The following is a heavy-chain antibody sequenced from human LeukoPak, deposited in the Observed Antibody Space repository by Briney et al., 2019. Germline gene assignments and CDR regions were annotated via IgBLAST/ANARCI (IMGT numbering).Heavy chain of an antibody. V-gene: IGHV4-4*07. Sequence: SETLSLTCTVSGGSISSYYWSWIRQPAGKGLEWIGRIYTSGSTNYNPSLKSRVTISVDTSKNQFSLKLSSVTAADTAVYYCARGITMVRGGNYYMDVWGKGTTVTISS. CDR2: IYTSGST. CDR3: ARGITMVRGGNYYMDV. J-gene: IGHJ6*03. D-gene: IGHD3-10*01. CDR1: GGSISSYY.